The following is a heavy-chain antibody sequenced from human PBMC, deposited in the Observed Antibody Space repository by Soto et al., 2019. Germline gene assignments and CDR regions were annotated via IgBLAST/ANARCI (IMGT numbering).Heavy chain of an antibody. CDR2: TYYRSKWNN. CDR3: AGVTWFRAMDV. J-gene: IGHJ6*02. Sequence: SQTLSLTCSISGDSVSIYSAALNLIRQSPSRGLEWLGRTYYRSKWNNDYGLSVKSRITINPDTSKNQFSLHLHSVTPEDTAVYYCAGVTWFRAMDVWGQGTPVTV. V-gene: IGHV6-1*01. D-gene: IGHD3-10*01. CDR1: GDSVSIYSAA.